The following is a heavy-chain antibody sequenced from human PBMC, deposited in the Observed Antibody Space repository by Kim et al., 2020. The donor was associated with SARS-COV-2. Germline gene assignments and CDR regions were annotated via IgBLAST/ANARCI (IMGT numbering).Heavy chain of an antibody. V-gene: IGHV3-30*18. Sequence: GGSLRLSCSASGFTFSSYGMHWVRQAPGTGLEWVALISYDGSNKYYADSVKGRFTISRDNSKTTLYLQVNSLRAEDTAVYYCAKEYSQSISIFGVVYYYG. CDR1: GFTFSSYG. CDR3: AKEYSQSISIFGVVYYYG. CDR2: ISYDGSNK. D-gene: IGHD3-3*01. J-gene: IGHJ6*01.